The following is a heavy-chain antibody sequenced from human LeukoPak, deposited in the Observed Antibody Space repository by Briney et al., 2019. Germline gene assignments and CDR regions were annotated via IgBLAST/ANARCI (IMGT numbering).Heavy chain of an antibody. CDR1: DGAIAGYS. D-gene: IGHD4-17*01. V-gene: IGHV4-59*12. CDR3: ARGGDYGDYVEWFDP. J-gene: IGHJ5*02. CDR2: IYYSGDT. Sequence: SETLSLTCTVSDGAIAGYSWSWIRQAPGKGLEWIGYIYYSGDTNYNPSLKSRVTISVDTSKNQFSLKLSSVTAADTAVYYCARGGDYGDYVEWFDPWGQGTLVTVSS.